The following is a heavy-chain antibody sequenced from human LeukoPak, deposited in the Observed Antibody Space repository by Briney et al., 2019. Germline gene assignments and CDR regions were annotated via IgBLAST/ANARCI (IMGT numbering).Heavy chain of an antibody. Sequence: MPSETLSLTCAVYGGSFSGYYWSWIRQPPGKGLEWIGEINHSGSTNYNPSLKSRVTISVDTSKNQFSLKLSSVTAADTAVYYCARGPRGYSYGFPPYYYYGMDVWGQGTTVTVSS. CDR2: INHSGST. J-gene: IGHJ6*02. V-gene: IGHV4-34*01. D-gene: IGHD5-18*01. CDR1: GGSFSGYY. CDR3: ARGPRGYSYGFPPYYYYGMDV.